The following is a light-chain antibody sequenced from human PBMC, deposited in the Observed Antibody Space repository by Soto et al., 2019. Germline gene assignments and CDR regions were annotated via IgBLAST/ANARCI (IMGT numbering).Light chain of an antibody. CDR1: SGSIANNY. Sequence: NVLLPHPHSVSESPGNTVTISCTRSSGSIANNYVQWYQQRPGSAPTTVIYENKLRPSGGPGRFSGSTDASSNSASLTISGLQTEEEADYYCQSYDADFVIFGGGTKVTVL. J-gene: IGLJ2*01. V-gene: IGLV6-57*04. CDR3: QSYDADFVI. CDR2: ENK.